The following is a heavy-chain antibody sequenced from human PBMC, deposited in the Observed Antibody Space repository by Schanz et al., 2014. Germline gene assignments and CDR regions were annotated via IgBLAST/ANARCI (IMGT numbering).Heavy chain of an antibody. V-gene: IGHV3-23*04. D-gene: IGHD2-2*01. Sequence: EVQLVESGGGLVQPGGSLRLSCAASGFTFSSYAMSWVRQAPGKGLEWVSALSGSGGSTYYADSVKGRFTISRDNSKNTLYLQMNSLRADDTAVYYCAKDLLYGAPMPLNHLDYWGQGTLVTVSS. J-gene: IGHJ4*02. CDR2: LSGSGGST. CDR3: AKDLLYGAPMPLNHLDY. CDR1: GFTFSSYA.